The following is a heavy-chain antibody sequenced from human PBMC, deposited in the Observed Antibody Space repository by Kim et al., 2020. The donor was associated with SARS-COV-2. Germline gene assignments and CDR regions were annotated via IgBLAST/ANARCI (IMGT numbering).Heavy chain of an antibody. Sequence: GGSLRLSCAASGFTFSSYGMHWVRQAPGKGLEWVAVIWYDGSNKYYADSVKGRFTISRDNSKNTLYLQMNSLRAEDTAVYYCARVGLLWFGDHGGWYFDLWGRGTLVTVSS. J-gene: IGHJ2*01. V-gene: IGHV3-33*01. CDR1: GFTFSSYG. CDR2: IWYDGSNK. D-gene: IGHD3-10*01. CDR3: ARVGLLWFGDHGGWYFDL.